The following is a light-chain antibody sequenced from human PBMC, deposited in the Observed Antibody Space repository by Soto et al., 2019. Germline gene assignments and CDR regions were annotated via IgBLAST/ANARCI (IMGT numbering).Light chain of an antibody. Sequence: DLQMTQSPSSLSASVGDRVTITCRASQSIRNYLNWYQQKDGKAPKLLIFDGSTLQTGVPARFSGTGSGTDFTLTVNGLQPEDFATYYCQQSYGTPPTFGQGTTVEVK. CDR1: QSIRNY. CDR2: DGS. V-gene: IGKV1-39*01. J-gene: IGKJ1*01. CDR3: QQSYGTPPT.